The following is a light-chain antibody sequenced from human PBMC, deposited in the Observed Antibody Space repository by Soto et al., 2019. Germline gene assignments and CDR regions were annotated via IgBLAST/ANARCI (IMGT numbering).Light chain of an antibody. J-gene: IGKJ1*01. CDR2: DAS. V-gene: IGKV3-20*01. CDR3: QQYGRSPPSWT. CDR1: QSVSSSY. Sequence: EIVLTQSPGTLSLSPGERATLSCRASQSVSSSYLAWYQQKPGQPPRLLISDASSRATGIPDRFSGSGSGTDFTLTISSLETEDFAVYYCQQYGRSPPSWTFGQGTKVEIK.